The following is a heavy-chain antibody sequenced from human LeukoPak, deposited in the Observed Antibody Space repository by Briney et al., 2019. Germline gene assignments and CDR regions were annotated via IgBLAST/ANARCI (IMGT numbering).Heavy chain of an antibody. V-gene: IGHV3-66*01. Sequence: GGSLTLSCAASGFTVSSNYMSWVRQAPGKGLEWVSVIYSGGSTYYPDSVKGRFTISRDNSKNTLYLQMNSLRAEDTAVYYCASTFYGDSPPYWGQGTLVTVSS. CDR3: ASTFYGDSPPY. J-gene: IGHJ4*02. CDR1: GFTVSSNY. D-gene: IGHD4-17*01. CDR2: IYSGGST.